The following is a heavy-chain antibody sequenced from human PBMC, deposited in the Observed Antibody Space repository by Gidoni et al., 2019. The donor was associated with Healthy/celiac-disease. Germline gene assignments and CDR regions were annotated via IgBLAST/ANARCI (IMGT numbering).Heavy chain of an antibody. CDR2: IYYSGST. CDR3: VRKQRYNWNY. J-gene: IGHJ4*02. D-gene: IGHD1-20*01. Sequence: QLQLQESGPGLVKPSETLSLTCTVSGGSISSSSYSWGWIRQPPGKGLEWIGSIYYSGSTYYNPSLKSRVTISVDTSKNQFSLKLSSVTAADTAVYYCVRKQRYNWNYWGQGTLVTVSS. V-gene: IGHV4-39*01. CDR1: GGSISSSSYS.